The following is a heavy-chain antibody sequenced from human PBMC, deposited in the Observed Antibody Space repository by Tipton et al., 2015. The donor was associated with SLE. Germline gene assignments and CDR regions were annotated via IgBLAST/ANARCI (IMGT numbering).Heavy chain of an antibody. J-gene: IGHJ3*02. CDR2: IYYSGST. Sequence: LRLSCAVYGGSFSGYYWSWIRQPPGKGLEWIGSIYYSGSTYYNPSLKSRVTISVGTSKNQFSLKLSSVTAADTAVYYCASRGQSNWPPPHAFDIWGQGTMVTVSS. V-gene: IGHV4-34*01. D-gene: IGHD3-10*01. CDR1: GGSFSGYY. CDR3: ASRGQSNWPPPHAFDI.